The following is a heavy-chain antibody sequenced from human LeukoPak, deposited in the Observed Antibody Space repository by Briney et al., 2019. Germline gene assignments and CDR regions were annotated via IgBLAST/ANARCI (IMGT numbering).Heavy chain of an antibody. J-gene: IGHJ3*02. CDR1: GGSVSSGSYY. V-gene: IGHV4-61*01. CDR2: IYYSGST. Sequence: PSETLSLTCTVSGGSVSSGSYYWSWIRQPPGKGLEWIGYIYYSGSTNYNPSLKSRVTISVDTSKNQFSLKLSPVTAADTAVYYCARLEPYYDFWSGPQFDAFDIWGQGTMVTVSS. CDR3: ARLEPYYDFWSGPQFDAFDI. D-gene: IGHD3-3*01.